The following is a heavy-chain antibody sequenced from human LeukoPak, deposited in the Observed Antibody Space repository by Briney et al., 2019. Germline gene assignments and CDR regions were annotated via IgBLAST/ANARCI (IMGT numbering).Heavy chain of an antibody. CDR1: GIIVSRYW. D-gene: IGHD2-15*01. V-gene: IGHV3-7*01. CDR2: IKGDGSEK. J-gene: IGHJ4*02. CDR3: ARDLGVCSGGTCYPVYDY. Sequence: GGSLRLSCAASGIIVSRYWMTWVRQAPGKGLEWVADIKGDGSEKHYVDSVKGRFTISRDNAENSLYLQMNSLRAEDTAIYYCARDLGVCSGGTCYPVYDYWGQGIPVTVSS.